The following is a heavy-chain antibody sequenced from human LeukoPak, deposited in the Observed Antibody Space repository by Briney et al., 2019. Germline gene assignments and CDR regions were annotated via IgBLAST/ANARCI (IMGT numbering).Heavy chain of an antibody. J-gene: IGHJ4*02. V-gene: IGHV4-4*07. CDR1: GGSITSYF. CDR3: ARGLKSSIFYY. CDR2: IYTSGGT. Sequence: PSETLSLTCTVSGGSITSYFWSWIRQPAGKGLEWIGRIYTSGGTNYNPSLKSRVTMSVDTSKNQFSLKLSSVTAADTAVYYCARGLKSSIFYYWGQGTLVTVSS. D-gene: IGHD6-13*01.